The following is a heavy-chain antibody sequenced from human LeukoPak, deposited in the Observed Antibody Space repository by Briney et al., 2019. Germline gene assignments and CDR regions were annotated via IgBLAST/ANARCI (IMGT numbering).Heavy chain of an antibody. CDR1: GFTFSSYW. J-gene: IGHJ4*02. Sequence: PGGSLRLSCAASGFTFSSYWMHWVRQAPGKGLVWVSRINSDGSSTSYADSVKGRFTTSRGNAKNTPYLQMNSLRAEDTAVYYCARVVDTAMDVFDYWGQGTLVTVSS. V-gene: IGHV3-74*01. CDR3: ARVVDTAMDVFDY. D-gene: IGHD5-18*01. CDR2: INSDGSST.